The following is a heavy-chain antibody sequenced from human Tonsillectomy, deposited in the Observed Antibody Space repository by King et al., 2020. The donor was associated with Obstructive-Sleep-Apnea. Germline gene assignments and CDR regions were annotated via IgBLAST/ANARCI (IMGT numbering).Heavy chain of an antibody. CDR1: GGSISSSSYY. CDR3: ARDLNLARGADDY. J-gene: IGHJ4*02. Sequence: QLQESGPGLVKPSETLSLTCTVSGGSISSSSYYWGWIRQPQGKGLEWIGSIYYSGSTYYNPSLKSRVTISVDTSKNQFSLKLSSVTAADTAVYYCARDLNLARGADDYWGQGTLVTVSS. D-gene: IGHD3-10*01. V-gene: IGHV4-39*07. CDR2: IYYSGST.